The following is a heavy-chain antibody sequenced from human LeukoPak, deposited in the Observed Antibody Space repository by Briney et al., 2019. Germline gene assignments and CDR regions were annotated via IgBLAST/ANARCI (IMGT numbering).Heavy chain of an antibody. J-gene: IGHJ5*02. CDR3: ICRGFSSPWSGP. CDR2: IFPGDSRT. Sequence: GESLKISCKGSGNTFTTYWIGWVRQMPGKGLDLMGVIFPGDSRTRYSPSFQGQVTISADKSIGTAYLQWSSLKASDTAIYYCICRGFSSPWSGPWGQGTLVTVSS. CDR1: GNTFTTYW. V-gene: IGHV5-51*01. D-gene: IGHD2-2*01.